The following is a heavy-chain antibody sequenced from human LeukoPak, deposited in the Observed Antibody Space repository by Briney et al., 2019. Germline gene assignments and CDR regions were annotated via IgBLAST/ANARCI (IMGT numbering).Heavy chain of an antibody. V-gene: IGHV3-7*03. D-gene: IGHD3-3*01. CDR3: ARAFGYYDFWSGYRLPSDGMDV. CDR2: IKQDRSEK. J-gene: IGHJ6*02. CDR1: GFTFSSYW. Sequence: TGGSLRLSCAASGFTFSSYWMSWVRQAPGKGLEWVANIKQDRSEKYYVDSVKGRFTISRDNAKNSLYLQMNSLRAEDTAVYYCARAFGYYDFWSGYRLPSDGMDVWGQGTTVTVSS.